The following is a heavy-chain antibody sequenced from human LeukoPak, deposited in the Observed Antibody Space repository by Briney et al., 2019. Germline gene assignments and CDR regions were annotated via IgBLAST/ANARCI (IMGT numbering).Heavy chain of an antibody. D-gene: IGHD6-19*01. Sequence: GGPLRLSCAASGFTFSSYAMSWVRQAPGKGLEWFSAINGIGGSTYYADSVKGRFIISRDNSKNPVYLQMNSLRGEDTAVYHCAAGSGWKPYYYYYYMDVWGKGTTVTVSS. CDR2: INGIGGST. V-gene: IGHV3-23*01. CDR1: GFTFSSYA. CDR3: AAGSGWKPYYYYYYMDV. J-gene: IGHJ6*03.